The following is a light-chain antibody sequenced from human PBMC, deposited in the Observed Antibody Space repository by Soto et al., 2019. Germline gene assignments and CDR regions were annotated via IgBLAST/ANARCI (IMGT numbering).Light chain of an antibody. CDR1: SSNSGSFYD. CDR3: QSYDNSLSHVV. V-gene: IGLV1-40*01. J-gene: IGLJ2*01. CDR2: GDN. Sequence: QSVLTQPPSVSGAPGQRFTIPCTGSSSNSGSFYDVHWYQQLPGTVPKLLIYGDNNRPSGVPDRFSGSKSGTTASLAITGLQPEDHADYYCQSYDNSLSHVVFGGGTKLTVL.